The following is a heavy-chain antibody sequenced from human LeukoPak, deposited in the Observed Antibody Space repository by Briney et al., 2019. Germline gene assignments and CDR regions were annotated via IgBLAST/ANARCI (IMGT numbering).Heavy chain of an antibody. V-gene: IGHV3-74*01. J-gene: IGHJ4*02. CDR2: INSDGTTT. D-gene: IGHD1-26*01. CDR3: ARGKVGARPDY. CDR1: GFTSSDFW. Sequence: GGSLRLSCAASGFTSSDFWMHWVRQAPGKGLEWVSRINSDGTTTNYADSVKGRFTISRDNAKNTLYMQMNSLRAEDTAVYYCARGKVGARPDYWGQGTLVTVSS.